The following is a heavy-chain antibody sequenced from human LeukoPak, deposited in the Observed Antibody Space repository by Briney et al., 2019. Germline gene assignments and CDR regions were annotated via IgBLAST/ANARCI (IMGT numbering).Heavy chain of an antibody. J-gene: IGHJ3*02. Sequence: GGSLRLSCAASGITFSSYSMSWVRQAPGKGLEWVSYIGSSTRTIYYADSVKGRFTISRDNANNSLYLQMNSLRDEDTAVYYCAREYSSSSGRAFDIWGQGTMVTASS. D-gene: IGHD6-6*01. CDR2: IGSSTRTI. CDR1: GITFSSYS. CDR3: AREYSSSSGRAFDI. V-gene: IGHV3-48*02.